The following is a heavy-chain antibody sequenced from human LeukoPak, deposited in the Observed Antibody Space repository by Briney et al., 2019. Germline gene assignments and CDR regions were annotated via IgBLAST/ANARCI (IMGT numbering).Heavy chain of an antibody. CDR3: AREGQGFYFDY. V-gene: IGHV3-7*03. J-gene: IGHJ4*02. CDR1: GFPFSSYW. CDR2: IKQDGSEK. Sequence: GGSLRLSCVAPGFPFSSYWMTWVRQAPGKGLEWVANIKQDGSEKYYVDSVKGRFTISRDNAKNSLYLQMNSLRAEDTAVYYCAREGQGFYFDYWGQGILVTVSS.